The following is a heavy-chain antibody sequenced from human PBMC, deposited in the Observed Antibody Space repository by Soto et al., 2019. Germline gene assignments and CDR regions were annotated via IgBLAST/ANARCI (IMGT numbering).Heavy chain of an antibody. D-gene: IGHD3-3*01. V-gene: IGHV1-2*04. CDR2: INPNSGGT. Sequence: ASVKVSCKASGYTFTGYYMHWVRQAPGQGLEWMGWINPNSGGTNYAQKFQGWVTMTRDTSISTAYMKLSRLRSDDTALYYCARPLDFQYYAFFDPWGQGTLVTVSS. J-gene: IGHJ5*02. CDR3: ARPLDFQYYAFFDP. CDR1: GYTFTGYY.